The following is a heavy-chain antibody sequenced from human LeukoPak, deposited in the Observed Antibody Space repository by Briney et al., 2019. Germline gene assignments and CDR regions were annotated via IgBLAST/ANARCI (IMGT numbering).Heavy chain of an antibody. V-gene: IGHV3-30*14. J-gene: IGHJ4*02. CDR3: ARTPKH. CDR2: ISYDGSNK. D-gene: IGHD2-15*01. Sequence: GGSLRLSCAASGFTFSSYAMHWVRQAPGKGLEWVAVISYDGSNKYYADSVKGRFTISRDNSKNTLYLQMNSLRAEDTAVYYCARTPKHWGQGTLVTVSS. CDR1: GFTFSSYA.